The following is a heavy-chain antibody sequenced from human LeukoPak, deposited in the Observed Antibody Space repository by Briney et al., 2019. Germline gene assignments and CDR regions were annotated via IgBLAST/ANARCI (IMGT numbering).Heavy chain of an antibody. CDR2: VSYDGGSK. CDR1: GFAFSSYA. J-gene: IGHJ4*02. D-gene: IGHD6-13*01. V-gene: IGHV3-30-3*01. Sequence: GRSLRLSCAASGFAFSSYAMHWVRQGPGKGLEWVALVSYDGGSKYYADSVKGRITISRDNSKNTLHLQMNSLRTEDTAVYYCARVKGGIAAAGDYFDYWGQGTLVTVSS. CDR3: ARVKGGIAAAGDYFDY.